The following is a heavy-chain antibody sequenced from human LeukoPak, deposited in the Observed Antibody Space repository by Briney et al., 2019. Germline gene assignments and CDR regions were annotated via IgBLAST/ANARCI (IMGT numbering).Heavy chain of an antibody. J-gene: IGHJ4*02. CDR1: GFTFSSYA. D-gene: IGHD3-22*01. Sequence: PGRSLRLSCAASGFTFSSYAMHWVRQAPGKGLEWVAVISYDGGNKYYADSVKGRFTISRDNSKNTLYLQMNSLRAEDTAVYYCATGDYYDGSGYYQFYFDFWGQGTLVTVSS. CDR3: ATGDYYDGSGYYQFYFDF. CDR2: ISYDGGNK. V-gene: IGHV3-30-3*01.